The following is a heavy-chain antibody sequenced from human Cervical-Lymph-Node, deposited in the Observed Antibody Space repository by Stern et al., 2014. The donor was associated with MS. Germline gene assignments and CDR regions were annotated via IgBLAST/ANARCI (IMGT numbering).Heavy chain of an antibody. CDR3: AREFNYDSSGYYFYY. V-gene: IGHV1-69*01. D-gene: IGHD3-22*01. CDR1: GGTFSSYT. J-gene: IGHJ4*02. Sequence: VQLAESGAEVKKPGSSVKVSCKASGGTFSSYTIRWVRPAPGQGLEWIGGIIALFGTANYAQKFLGRVTITADESTSTAYMELSSLRSEDTAVYYCAREFNYDSSGYYFYYWGRGTLVTVSS. CDR2: IIALFGTA.